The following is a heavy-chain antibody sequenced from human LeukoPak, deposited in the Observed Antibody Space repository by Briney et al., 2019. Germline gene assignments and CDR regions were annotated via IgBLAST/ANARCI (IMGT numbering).Heavy chain of an antibody. CDR2: ISWNSGSI. CDR3: AKGGGGVEMATITDYFDY. Sequence: GGSLRLSCAASGFTFDDYAMHWVRQAPGKGLEWVSGISWNSGSIGYADSVKGRVTISRDNAKNSLYLQMNSLRAEDTALYYCAKGGGGVEMATITDYFDYWGQGTLVTVSS. V-gene: IGHV3-9*01. D-gene: IGHD5-24*01. J-gene: IGHJ4*02. CDR1: GFTFDDYA.